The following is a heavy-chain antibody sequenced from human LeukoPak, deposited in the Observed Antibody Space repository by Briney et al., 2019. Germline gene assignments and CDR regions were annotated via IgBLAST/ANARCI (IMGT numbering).Heavy chain of an antibody. CDR2: INPNSGGT. V-gene: IGHV1-2*06. CDR3: EREEPNTPMAAEPHDAFDI. J-gene: IGHJ3*02. CDR1: GYTFTGYY. D-gene: IGHD5-18*01. Sequence: ASVKVSCKASGYTFTGYYMHWVRQAPGQGLEWMGRINPNSGGTNYAQKFQGRVTMTRDKSISTAYMELSRLRSDDTAVYYCEREEPNTPMAAEPHDAFDIWGQGTMVTVSS.